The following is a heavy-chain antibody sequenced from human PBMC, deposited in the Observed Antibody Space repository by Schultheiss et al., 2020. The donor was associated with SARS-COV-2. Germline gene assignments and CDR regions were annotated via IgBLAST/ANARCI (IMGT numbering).Heavy chain of an antibody. V-gene: IGHV1-69*13. CDR3: ARGAVTKDHYYYYGMDV. Sequence: SVKVSCKASGGTFSSYAISWVRQAPGQGLEWMGGIIPIFGTANYAQKFQGRVTITADESTSTAYMELSSLRSEDTAVYYCARGAVTKDHYYYYGMDVWGQGTTVTVSS. CDR2: IIPIFGTA. D-gene: IGHD4-17*01. CDR1: GGTFSSYA. J-gene: IGHJ6*02.